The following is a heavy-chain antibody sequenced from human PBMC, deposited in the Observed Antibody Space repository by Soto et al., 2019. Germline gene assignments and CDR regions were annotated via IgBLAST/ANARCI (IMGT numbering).Heavy chain of an antibody. CDR1: GDSVSSNSAA. Sequence: SQTLSLTCAISGDSVSSNSAAWNWIRQSPSRGLEWLGRTYYRSKWYNDYAVSVKSRITINPDTSKNQFSLQLNSVTPEDTAVYYCAREYDYVWGNDRYVAPYGKDVWSQGTTVTVSS. CDR2: TYYRSKWYN. D-gene: IGHD3-16*02. J-gene: IGHJ6*02. V-gene: IGHV6-1*01. CDR3: AREYDYVWGNDRYVAPYGKDV.